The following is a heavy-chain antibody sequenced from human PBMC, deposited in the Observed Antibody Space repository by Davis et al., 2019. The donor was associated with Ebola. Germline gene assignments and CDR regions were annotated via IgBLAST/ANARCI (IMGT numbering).Heavy chain of an antibody. Sequence: GGSLRLSCAASGFTFSSYGMHWVRQAPGKGLEWVAVISYDGSNKYYADSVKGRFTISRDNSKNTLYLQMNSLRAEDTAVYYCAKDPTAHSGSYYALFDYWGQGTLVTVSS. CDR2: ISYDGSNK. CDR3: AKDPTAHSGSYYALFDY. CDR1: GFTFSSYG. J-gene: IGHJ4*02. D-gene: IGHD1-26*01. V-gene: IGHV3-30*18.